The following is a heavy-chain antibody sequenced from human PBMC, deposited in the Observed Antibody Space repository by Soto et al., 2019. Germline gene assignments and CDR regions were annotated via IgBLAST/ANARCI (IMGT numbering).Heavy chain of an antibody. D-gene: IGHD3-3*01. V-gene: IGHV4-34*01. J-gene: IGHJ4*02. Sequence: SETLSLTCGVYNGSFMGYYWTWVRQPPGKGLEWIGEINHFGSPSYNPSLKSRVAISIDTSKHQFSLSLRSLTAADTAVYYCASLNGGRFLDKGDYWGQGILVTVSS. CDR3: ASLNGGRFLDKGDY. CDR1: NGSFMGYY. CDR2: INHFGSP.